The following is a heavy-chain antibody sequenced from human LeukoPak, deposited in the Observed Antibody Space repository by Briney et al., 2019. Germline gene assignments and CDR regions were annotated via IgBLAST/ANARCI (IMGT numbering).Heavy chain of an antibody. Sequence: GGSLRLSCAASGFTFSSYAMHWVRQAPGKGLEWVSSISGSSSLIYYADSVRGRFTISRDNAQNSLFLQMDSLRAEDTAVYYCARVTGSSGWYSMDVWGQGTTVTVSS. J-gene: IGHJ6*02. CDR1: GFTFSSYA. V-gene: IGHV3-21*01. D-gene: IGHD6-19*01. CDR2: ISGSSSLI. CDR3: ARVTGSSGWYSMDV.